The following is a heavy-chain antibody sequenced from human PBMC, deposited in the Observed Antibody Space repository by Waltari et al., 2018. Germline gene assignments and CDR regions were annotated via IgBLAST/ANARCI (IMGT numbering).Heavy chain of an antibody. V-gene: IGHV4-34*01. CDR3: ARRRRKYYYDSSGYYYNDY. D-gene: IGHD3-22*01. CDR2: INHSGST. Sequence: QVQLQQWGAGLLKPSETLSLTCAVYGGSFSCYSWSWIRQPPGQGLEWIGEINHSGSTNYNPSLKSRVTIAVDTSKNQFSLKLRSVTAADTAVYYGARRRRKYYYDSSGYYYNDYWGQGTLVTVSS. CDR1: GGSFSCYS. J-gene: IGHJ4*02.